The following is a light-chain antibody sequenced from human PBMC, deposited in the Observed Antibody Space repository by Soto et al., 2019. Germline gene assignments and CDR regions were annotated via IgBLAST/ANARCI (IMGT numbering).Light chain of an antibody. CDR2: EGS. CDR1: SSDVGSYNL. V-gene: IGLV2-23*01. CDR3: CSYATSRTLV. Sequence: QSALTQTASVSASPGQSITISCSGTSSDVGSYNLVSWYQHCPGKAPKLIIYEGSRRPSGVSDRFSGTKSGNTASLTISGLQAEDEADYYCCSYATSRTLVFCGGTKLTVL. J-gene: IGLJ3*02.